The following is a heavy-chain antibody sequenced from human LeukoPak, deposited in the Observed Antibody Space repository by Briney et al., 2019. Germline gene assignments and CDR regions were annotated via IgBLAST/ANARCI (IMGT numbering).Heavy chain of an antibody. CDR2: IYHSGST. V-gene: IGHV4-30-2*01. CDR3: AHLWFGELSGDY. CDR1: GGSVSSGGYY. J-gene: IGHJ4*02. Sequence: SETLPLTCTVSGGSVSSGGYYWTWIRQPPLKGLEWIGEIYHSGSTNYNPSLKSRVTISVDKSKNQFSLKLSSVTAADTAVYYCAHLWFGELSGDYWGQGTLVTVSS. D-gene: IGHD3-10*01.